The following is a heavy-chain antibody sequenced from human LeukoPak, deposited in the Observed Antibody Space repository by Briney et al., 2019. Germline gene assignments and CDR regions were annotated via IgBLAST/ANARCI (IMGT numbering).Heavy chain of an antibody. CDR2: IYYSGST. CDR3: ARHANSLVVPAAWEYYFDY. J-gene: IGHJ4*02. CDR1: GGSISSSSYY. Sequence: PSETLSLTCTVSGGSISSSSYYWGWIRQPPGKGLEWIGSIYYSGSTYYNPSLKSRVTISVDTSKNQFSLKLSSVTAADTAVYYCARHANSLVVPAAWEYYFDYWGQGTLVTVSS. D-gene: IGHD2-2*01. V-gene: IGHV4-39*01.